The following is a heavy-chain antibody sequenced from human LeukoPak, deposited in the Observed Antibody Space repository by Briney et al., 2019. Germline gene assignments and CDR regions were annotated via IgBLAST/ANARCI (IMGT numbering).Heavy chain of an antibody. CDR1: GGSLSGFY. CDR3: ARASSYDSVTRYDPAWFGP. Sequence: SETLSLTCAVYGGSLSGFYWSWIRQPPGKGLEWIGEINHSGGTNYNPSLKSRVTMSMDTSKKQLSLRVTSVTAADTAVYYCARASSYDSVTRYDPAWFGPWGQGTLVTVSS. D-gene: IGHD3-22*01. V-gene: IGHV4-34*01. CDR2: INHSGGT. J-gene: IGHJ5*02.